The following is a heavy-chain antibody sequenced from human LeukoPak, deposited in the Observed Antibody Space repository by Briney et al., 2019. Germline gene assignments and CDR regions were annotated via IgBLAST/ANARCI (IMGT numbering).Heavy chain of an antibody. J-gene: IGHJ5*02. CDR2: INPNSGGT. Sequence: GASVKVSCKASGYTFTSYGISWGRQAPGQGLEWMGLINPNSGGTNYAQKFQGRVTMTRDTSISTAYMELSRLRSDDTAVYYCAREAGFSFDPWGQGTLVTVSS. CDR1: GYTFTSYG. V-gene: IGHV1-2*06. D-gene: IGHD3-10*01. CDR3: AREAGFSFDP.